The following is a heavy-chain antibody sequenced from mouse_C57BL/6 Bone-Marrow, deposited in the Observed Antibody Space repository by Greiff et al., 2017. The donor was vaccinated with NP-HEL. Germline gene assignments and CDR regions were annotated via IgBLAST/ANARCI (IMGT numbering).Heavy chain of an antibody. CDR2: IDPEDGET. Sequence: VQLQQSGAELVKPGASVKLSCTASGFNITDYYMHWVKQRTEQGLEWIGRIDPEDGETKYAPKFQGKATITADTSSNTAYLQLSSLTSEDTAVYYCARDLTTVVADWYFDVWGTGTTVTVSS. D-gene: IGHD1-1*01. V-gene: IGHV14-2*01. J-gene: IGHJ1*03. CDR1: GFNITDYY. CDR3: ARDLTTVVADWYFDV.